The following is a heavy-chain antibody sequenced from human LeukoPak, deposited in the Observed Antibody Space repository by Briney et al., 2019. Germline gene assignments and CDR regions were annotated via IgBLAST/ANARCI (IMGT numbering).Heavy chain of an antibody. CDR3: ARAPSEIGGYYPEYFRH. CDR2: IKSDGST. J-gene: IGHJ1*01. D-gene: IGHD3-22*01. V-gene: IGHV3-74*01. Sequence: GGSLRLSCAASGFTFSSYWMHWVRQSPGKGLVWVSRIKSDGSTRYADSVKGRFTVSRDNAKNTVSLQMNSLRAEDTGVYYCARAPSEIGGYYPEYFRHWGQGTLVIVSS. CDR1: GFTFSSYW.